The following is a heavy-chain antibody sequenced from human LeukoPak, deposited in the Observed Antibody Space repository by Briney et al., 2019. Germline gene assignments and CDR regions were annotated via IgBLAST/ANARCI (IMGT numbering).Heavy chain of an antibody. CDR2: FDPEDGET. CDR1: GYTLTELS. Sequence: ASVKVSCKVSGYTLTELSMHWVRQAPGKGLEWMGGFDPEDGETIYAQKFQGRVTMTEDTSTDTAYMELSSLRSEDTAVYYCATGIIQTMIVVALDYWGQGTLVTVSS. V-gene: IGHV1-24*01. J-gene: IGHJ4*02. D-gene: IGHD3-22*01. CDR3: ATGIIQTMIVVALDY.